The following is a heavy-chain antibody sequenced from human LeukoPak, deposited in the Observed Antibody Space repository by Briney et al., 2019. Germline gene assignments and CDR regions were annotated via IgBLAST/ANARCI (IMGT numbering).Heavy chain of an antibody. CDR1: GYTFTSYD. J-gene: IGHJ6*03. V-gene: IGHV1-8*01. CDR2: MNPNSGNT. CDR3: ARGAYYDFWSGLYYYYMDV. D-gene: IGHD3-3*01. Sequence: ASVKVSCKASGYTFTSYDINWVRQATGQGLEWMGWMNPNSGNTGYAQKFQGRVTITRNTSISTAYMELSSLRSEDTAVYYCARGAYYDFWSGLYYYYMDVWGKGTTVTVSS.